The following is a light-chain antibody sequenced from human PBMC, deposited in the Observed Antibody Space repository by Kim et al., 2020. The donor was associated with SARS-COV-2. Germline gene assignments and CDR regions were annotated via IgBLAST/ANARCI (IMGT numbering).Light chain of an antibody. CDR2: EVS. CDR3: SSYAGSNNVI. V-gene: IGLV2-8*01. Sequence: QSALTQPPSASGSPGQSVTISCTGTSSDVGAYNFISWYLQHQGKAPKLVIYEVSKRPSGVPDRFSGSKSGNTASLTVSGLQAEDEAYYYCSSYAGSNNVIFGGGTQLT. CDR1: SSDVGAYNF. J-gene: IGLJ2*01.